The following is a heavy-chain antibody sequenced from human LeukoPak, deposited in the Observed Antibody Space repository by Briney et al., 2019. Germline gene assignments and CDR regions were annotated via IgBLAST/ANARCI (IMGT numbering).Heavy chain of an antibody. J-gene: IGHJ4*02. CDR2: IIPIFGTA. CDR1: GGTFSSYA. Sequence: GASVKVSCKASGGTFSSYAVSWVRQAPGQGLEWMGGIIPIFGTANYAQKLQGRVTMTTDTSTSTAYMELRSLRSDDTAVYYCARVTMALGYWGQGTLVTVSS. CDR3: ARVTMALGY. D-gene: IGHD3-10*01. V-gene: IGHV1-69*05.